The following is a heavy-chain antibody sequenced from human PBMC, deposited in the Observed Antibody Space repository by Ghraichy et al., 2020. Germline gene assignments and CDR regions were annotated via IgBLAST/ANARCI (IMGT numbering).Heavy chain of an antibody. D-gene: IGHD3-3*01. CDR3: AKEGGFGVVSNWFDP. CDR2: ISGSGGST. CDR1: GFTFGSYA. Sequence: GGSLRLSCAASGFTFGSYAMSWVRQAPGKGLEWVSGISGSGGSTYYADSVKGRFTISRDNSKNTLYLQIISLRAEDTAIYYCAKEGGFGVVSNWFDPWGQGTRVTVSS. J-gene: IGHJ5*02. V-gene: IGHV3-23*01.